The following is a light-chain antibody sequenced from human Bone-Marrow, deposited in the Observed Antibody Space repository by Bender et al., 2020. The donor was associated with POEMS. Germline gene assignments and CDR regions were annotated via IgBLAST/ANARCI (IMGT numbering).Light chain of an antibody. CDR3: AKWDDRLNGWV. CDR1: SSDVGGASSS. Sequence: QYALTQPASMSGSPGQSITISCTGSSSDVGGASSSVSWYQQHPGKAPKLMIYEVTNRPSGVSNRFSGSKSGKTASLAISGLQSDDEADYYWAKWDDRLNGWVFGGGTKLTVL. J-gene: IGLJ3*02. V-gene: IGLV2-14*01. CDR2: EVT.